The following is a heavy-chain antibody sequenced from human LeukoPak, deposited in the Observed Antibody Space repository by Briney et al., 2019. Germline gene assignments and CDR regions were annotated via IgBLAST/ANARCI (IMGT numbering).Heavy chain of an antibody. D-gene: IGHD2-8*02. CDR1: GFSFSGHG. V-gene: IGHV3-64*02. CDR3: TRSYCTVNSCYQAFGY. CDR2: INRNGGTK. Sequence: GGSLRLSCAASGFSFSGHGIYWVRQAPGVGLEYVSAINRNGGTKYYAESVRGRFTISRDNYKKTVYLQMDSLRVEDMAVYYCTRSYCTVNSCYQAFGYWRQGTLVSVSS. J-gene: IGHJ4*02.